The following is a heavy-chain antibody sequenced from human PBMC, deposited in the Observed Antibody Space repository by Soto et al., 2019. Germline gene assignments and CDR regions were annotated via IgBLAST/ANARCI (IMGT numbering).Heavy chain of an antibody. Sequence: EVQLLEAGGGLVQPGGYLTLYCAASGFTFSSYAMNWVRQAPGKGLEWVSVISGSGGSTYYADSVKGRFTISRDNSKNTLYLQMNSLRAEDTAVYYCAKRTVGWYFDLWCRGTLVSVSS. CDR3: AKRTVGWYFDL. CDR2: ISGSGGST. CDR1: GFTFSSYA. D-gene: IGHD4-17*01. V-gene: IGHV3-23*01. J-gene: IGHJ2*01.